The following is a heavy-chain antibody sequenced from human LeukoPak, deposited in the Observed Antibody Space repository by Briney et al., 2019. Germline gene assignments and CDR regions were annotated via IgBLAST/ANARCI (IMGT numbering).Heavy chain of an antibody. CDR1: GFPFSSYW. V-gene: IGHV3-7*01. Sequence: GGSLRLSCVASGFPFSSYWMTWVRQAPGKGLEWVANIKQDGSKKSYVDSVKGRFTISRDNAKNSLYLQMNSLRVEDTAVYYCARLGLEVGGPNWFDPWGQGTLVTVSS. J-gene: IGHJ5*02. CDR3: ARLGLEVGGPNWFDP. D-gene: IGHD1-1*01. CDR2: IKQDGSKK.